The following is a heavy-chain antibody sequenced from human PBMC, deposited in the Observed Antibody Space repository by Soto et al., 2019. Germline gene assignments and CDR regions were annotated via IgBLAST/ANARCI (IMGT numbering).Heavy chain of an antibody. CDR2: ISPYNGNT. J-gene: IGHJ4*02. CDR3: ARDRLGVSVTGGGFDS. D-gene: IGHD2-8*01. V-gene: IGHV1-18*01. Sequence: QVQLVQSGGEVKKPGASVKVSCKASGYTFSNFGLSWVRQAPGQGLELMGWISPYNGNTNYAQKLQGRLTMTTATSTSTAYMELRSRRSDDTAVYYCARDRLGVSVTGGGFDSWGQGTLVTVSS. CDR1: GYTFSNFG.